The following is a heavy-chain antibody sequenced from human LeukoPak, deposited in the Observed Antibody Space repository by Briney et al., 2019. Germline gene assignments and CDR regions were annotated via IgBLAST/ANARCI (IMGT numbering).Heavy chain of an antibody. CDR2: IYYSGST. V-gene: IGHV4-39*01. Sequence: SETLSLTCTVSGGSISSSSYCWGWIRQPPGEGLEWIGSIYYSGSTYYNPSLKSRVTISVDTSKNQFSLKLSSVTAADTAVYYCARLIVVVPAAIDYWGQGTLVTVSS. D-gene: IGHD2-2*01. CDR1: GGSISSSSYC. J-gene: IGHJ4*02. CDR3: ARLIVVVPAAIDY.